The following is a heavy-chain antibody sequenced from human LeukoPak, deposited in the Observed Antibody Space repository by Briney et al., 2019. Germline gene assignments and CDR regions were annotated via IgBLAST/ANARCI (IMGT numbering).Heavy chain of an antibody. Sequence: PSETLSLTCTVSGGSISGDYWSWIRQPPGKGLEWIGHIYYSGSTNYNPSLKSRVTISVDTSKNQFSLKLNSVTAADTAVYYCARQTGYFRYWGQGTLVAVSS. CDR1: GGSISGDY. V-gene: IGHV4-59*08. CDR2: IYYSGST. D-gene: IGHD3-10*01. CDR3: ARQTGYFRY. J-gene: IGHJ1*01.